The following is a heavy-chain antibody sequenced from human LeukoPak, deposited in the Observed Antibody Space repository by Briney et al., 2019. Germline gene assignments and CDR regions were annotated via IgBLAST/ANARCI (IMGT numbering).Heavy chain of an antibody. CDR1: GGSISSYY. D-gene: IGHD5-18*01. CDR2: LYYSGST. J-gene: IGHJ4*02. Sequence: SETLSLTCTVSGGSISSYYWSWIRQPPGKGLEWIGNLYYSGSTNYNPSLKSRVTISVDTSKNQFSLKLSSVIAADTAVYYCCRYSYGPRGFDYWGQGTLVTVSS. CDR3: CRYSYGPRGFDY. V-gene: IGHV4-59*01.